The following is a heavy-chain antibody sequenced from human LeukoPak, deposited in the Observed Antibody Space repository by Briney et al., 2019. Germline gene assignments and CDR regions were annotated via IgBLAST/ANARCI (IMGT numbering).Heavy chain of an antibody. J-gene: IGHJ4*02. D-gene: IGHD6-6*01. CDR3: ARPRYRIAARVFDY. Sequence: PSETLSLTCAVYGGSFSGYYWSWIRQPPGKGLEWIGEINHSGSTNYNPSLKSRVTISVDTSKNQFSLKLSSVTAADTAVYYCARPRYRIAARVFDYWGQRTLVTVSS. CDR2: INHSGST. V-gene: IGHV4-34*01. CDR1: GGSFSGYY.